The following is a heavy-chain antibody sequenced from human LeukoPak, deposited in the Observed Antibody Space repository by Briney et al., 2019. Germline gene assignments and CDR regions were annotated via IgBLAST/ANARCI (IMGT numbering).Heavy chain of an antibody. J-gene: IGHJ4*02. V-gene: IGHV3-73*01. CDR1: GFTFSGSA. CDR3: SRRGDAYNPGAADY. CDR2: IRSKAESYAT. D-gene: IGHD5-24*01. Sequence: PGGSLRLSCAASGFTFSGSAMHWVRQASGKGLEWVGRIRSKAESYATTYAASVKGRFTISRDDSKNTAYLRMNSLKPEDTAVYYCSRRGDAYNPGAADYWGQGTLVTVSS.